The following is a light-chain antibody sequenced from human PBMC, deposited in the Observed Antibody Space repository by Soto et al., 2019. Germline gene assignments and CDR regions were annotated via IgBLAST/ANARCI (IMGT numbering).Light chain of an antibody. CDR1: QTISSW. J-gene: IGKJ1*01. CDR2: KAS. Sequence: DIQMTQSPSTLSGSVGDRVTITCLASQTISSWLAWYQQKPGKAPKLLIYKASTLKSGVPSRFSGSGSGTELTLTISSLQPDDFATYYCQHYNSYSEAFGQGTKV. V-gene: IGKV1-5*03. CDR3: QHYNSYSEA.